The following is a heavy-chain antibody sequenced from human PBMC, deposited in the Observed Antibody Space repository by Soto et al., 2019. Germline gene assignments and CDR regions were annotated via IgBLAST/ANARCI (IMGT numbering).Heavy chain of an antibody. V-gene: IGHV3-30*18. CDR3: AKSQQQLVLYYYYGMDV. Sequence: SGGSLRLSCAASGFTFSSYGMHWVRQAPGKGLEWVAVISYDGSNKYYADSVKGRFTISRDNSKNTLYLQMNSLRAEDTAVYYCAKSQQQLVLYYYYGMDVWGQGTTVTVSS. CDR1: GFTFSSYG. D-gene: IGHD6-13*01. J-gene: IGHJ6*02. CDR2: ISYDGSNK.